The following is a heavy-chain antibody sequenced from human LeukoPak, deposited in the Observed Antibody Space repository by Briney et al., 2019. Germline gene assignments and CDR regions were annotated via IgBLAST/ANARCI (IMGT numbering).Heavy chain of an antibody. Sequence: ASVKVSCKASGYTFTSYDINWVPQATGQGLEWMGCMNPNSGNTGYAQKFQGRVTMTRNTSISTAYMELSSLRSEDTAVYYCARVYDSGSYSCPHWGQGTLVTVSS. CDR1: GYTFTSYD. J-gene: IGHJ4*02. V-gene: IGHV1-8*01. D-gene: IGHD3-10*01. CDR3: ARVYDSGSYSCPH. CDR2: MNPNSGNT.